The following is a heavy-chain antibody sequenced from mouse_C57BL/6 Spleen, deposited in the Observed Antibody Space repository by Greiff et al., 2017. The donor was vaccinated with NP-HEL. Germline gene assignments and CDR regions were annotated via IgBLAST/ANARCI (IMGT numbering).Heavy chain of an antibody. Sequence: EVQLVESGGGLVQPKGSLKLSCAASGFSFNTYAMNWVRQAPGKGLEWVARIRSKSTNYATYYADSVKDRFTISRDDSESMLYLQMNNLKTEDTAMYYCVRQGDGYYPAWFAYWGQGTLVTVSA. V-gene: IGHV10-1*01. J-gene: IGHJ3*01. CDR1: GFSFNTYA. D-gene: IGHD2-3*01. CDR2: IRSKSTNYAT. CDR3: VRQGDGYYPAWFAY.